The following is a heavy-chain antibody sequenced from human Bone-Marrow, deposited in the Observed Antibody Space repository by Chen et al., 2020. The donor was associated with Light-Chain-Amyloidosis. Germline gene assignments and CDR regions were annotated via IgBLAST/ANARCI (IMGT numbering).Heavy chain of an antibody. D-gene: IGHD5-12*01. J-gene: IGHJ4*02. CDR2: IYPDDSDA. CDR3: ARRRDGYNFDY. Sequence: DVQLEQSGPEVKKPGESLKISCKGPGYTYPNYWIGWVRQMPGKGLEWMGVIYPDDSDARYSPSFEGQVTISADKSITTAYLQWRSLKASDTAMYYCARRRDGYNFDYWGQGTLVTVSS. V-gene: IGHV5-51*01. CDR1: GYTYPNYW.